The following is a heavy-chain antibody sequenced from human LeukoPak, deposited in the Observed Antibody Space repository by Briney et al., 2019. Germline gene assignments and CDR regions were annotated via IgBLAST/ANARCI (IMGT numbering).Heavy chain of an antibody. CDR3: AREIYARYYDSSGYPPYYFDY. CDR1: GGTFSSYA. CDR2: IIPILGIA. Sequence: SVTVSCKASGGTFSSYAISWVRQAPGQGLEWMGRIIPILGIANYAQKFQGRVTITADKSTSTAYMELSSLRSEDTAVYYCAREIYARYYDSSGYPPYYFDYWGQGTLVTVSS. V-gene: IGHV1-69*04. D-gene: IGHD3-22*01. J-gene: IGHJ4*02.